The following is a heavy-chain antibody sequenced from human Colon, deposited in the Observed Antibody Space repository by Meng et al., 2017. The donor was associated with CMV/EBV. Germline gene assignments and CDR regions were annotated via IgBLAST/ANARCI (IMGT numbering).Heavy chain of an antibody. CDR3: ARDTCSGGSCNLYYYYGMDV. J-gene: IGHJ6*02. V-gene: IGHV1-69*05. CDR1: GYSFNTYD. D-gene: IGHD2-15*01. Sequence: SVKVSCKASGYSFNTYDITWVRQAPGQGREWMGGIIPIFGTANYAQKFQGRVTITTDESTSTAYMELSSLRSEDTAVYYCARDTCSGGSCNLYYYYGMDVWGQGTTVTVSS. CDR2: IIPIFGTA.